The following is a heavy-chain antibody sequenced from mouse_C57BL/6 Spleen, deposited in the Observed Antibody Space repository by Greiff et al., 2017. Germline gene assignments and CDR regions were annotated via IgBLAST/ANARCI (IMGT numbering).Heavy chain of an antibody. Sequence: QVQLQQPGAELVMPGASVKLSCKASGYTFTSYWMHWVKQRPGQGLEWIGEIDPSDSYTNYNQKFKGKSTLTVDKSSSTAYMQLSSLASEDSAVYYCASGALFAYWGQGTLVTVSA. J-gene: IGHJ3*01. CDR2: IDPSDSYT. V-gene: IGHV1-69*01. CDR1: GYTFTSYW. CDR3: ASGALFAY.